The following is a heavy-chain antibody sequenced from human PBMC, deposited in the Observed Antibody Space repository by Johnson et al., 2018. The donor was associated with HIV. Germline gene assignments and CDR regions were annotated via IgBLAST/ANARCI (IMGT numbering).Heavy chain of an antibody. V-gene: IGHV3-74*01. CDR1: GFTFNDHW. D-gene: IGHD3-16*01. Sequence: VQLVESGGGLVQPGGSLRLSCGASGFTFNDHWMQWVRQAPGKGLVWVSRINGDGSRTSYADSVKGRFTIARENAKNTLFLEMKSLRAEDTAVYYCVRTSCTGARCLGYDPFDVWGQGTMVTVSS. CDR3: VRTSCTGARCLGYDPFDV. J-gene: IGHJ3*01. CDR2: INGDGSRT.